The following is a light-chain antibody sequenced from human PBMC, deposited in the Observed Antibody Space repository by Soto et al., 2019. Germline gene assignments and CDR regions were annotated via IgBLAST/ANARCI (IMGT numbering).Light chain of an antibody. CDR2: KAS. CDR3: QQYSTYPWT. V-gene: IGKV1-5*03. CDR1: QTISSW. Sequence: DIQMTQSPSTLSGSVGDRVTITCRASQTISSWLAWYQQKPGKAPKLLIYKASTLKSGVPSRFSGSGSATEFTLTISSLQPDDFATYYCQQYSTYPWTFSQGTKVDIK. J-gene: IGKJ1*01.